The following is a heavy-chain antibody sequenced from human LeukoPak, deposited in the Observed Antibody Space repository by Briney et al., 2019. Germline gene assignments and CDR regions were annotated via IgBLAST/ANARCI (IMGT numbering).Heavy chain of an antibody. V-gene: IGHV1-2*02. J-gene: IGHJ4*02. D-gene: IGHD3-22*01. CDR2: INPKSGGT. Sequence: GASVKVSFKASAYSITAYYMYWVRQAPGQGLEGMGWINPKSGGTNYAQKFQGRATMTRDTSINTAYMDLSRLTSDDTAMYYCARGPSSDSRGLDYFDYWGQGTLVTVSS. CDR1: AYSITAYY. CDR3: ARGPSSDSRGLDYFDY.